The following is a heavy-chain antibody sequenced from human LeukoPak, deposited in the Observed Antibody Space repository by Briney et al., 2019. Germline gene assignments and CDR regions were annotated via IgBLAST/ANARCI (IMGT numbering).Heavy chain of an antibody. CDR3: ARYSGWYLDY. CDR1: GFTFDDYA. D-gene: IGHD6-19*01. Sequence: GGSLRLSCAASGFTFDDYAMHWVRQAPGKGLEWVSGISWNSGSIGYADSVKGRFTISRDNAKNSLYLQMNSLRAEDTALYYCARYSGWYLDYWGQGTLVTVSS. V-gene: IGHV3-9*01. CDR2: ISWNSGSI. J-gene: IGHJ4*02.